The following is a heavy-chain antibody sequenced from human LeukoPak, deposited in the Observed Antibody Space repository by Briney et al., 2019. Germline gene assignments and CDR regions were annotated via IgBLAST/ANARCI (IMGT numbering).Heavy chain of an antibody. Sequence: PGGSLRLSCAASGFTFDDYAMHWVRQAPGKGLEWVSGISWNSGSIGYADSVKGRFTISRDNAKNSLYLQMNSLRAEDTALYYCAKGIYYYDSSGYYGNYFDYWGQGTLVTVSS. CDR3: AKGIYYYDSSGYYGNYFDY. D-gene: IGHD3-22*01. J-gene: IGHJ4*02. CDR2: ISWNSGSI. CDR1: GFTFDDYA. V-gene: IGHV3-9*01.